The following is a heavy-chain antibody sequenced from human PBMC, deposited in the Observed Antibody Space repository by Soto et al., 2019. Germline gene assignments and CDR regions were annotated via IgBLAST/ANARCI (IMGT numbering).Heavy chain of an antibody. CDR2: TYYRSKWHT. CDR1: GDSVASTRSI. CDR3: ARDLHGTYYYDS. V-gene: IGHV6-1*01. Sequence: PSQTLSLTCDISGDSVASTRSIWNWIRQSPSRGLEWLGRTYYRSKWHTDYAVSVRGRITINPDTPKNQFFLQLSSVTPDDTAVYFCARDLHGTYYYDSWGQGTLVTVSS. D-gene: IGHD1-1*01. J-gene: IGHJ4*02.